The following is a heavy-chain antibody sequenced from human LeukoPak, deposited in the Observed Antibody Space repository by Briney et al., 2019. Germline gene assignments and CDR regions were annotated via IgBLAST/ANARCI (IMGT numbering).Heavy chain of an antibody. D-gene: IGHD3-10*01. CDR3: ARVRRRGGVDP. V-gene: IGHV1-8*02. CDR2: MNPNSGNT. Sequence: ASVKVSCKASGYTFTSYGISWVRQATAQGLEWMGWMNPNSGNTGYAQKFQGRVTMTRNTSISTAYMELSSLRSEDTAVYYCARVRRRGGVDPWGQGTLVTVSS. J-gene: IGHJ5*02. CDR1: GYTFTSYG.